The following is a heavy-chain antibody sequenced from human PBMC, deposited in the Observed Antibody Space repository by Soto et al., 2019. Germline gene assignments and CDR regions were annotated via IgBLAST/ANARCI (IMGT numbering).Heavy chain of an antibody. Sequence: PSETLSLTCTVSRGSISSGGYYWRWIRQHPGKGQERIGYLYYSGSTYYNPSLKSRVTISVDTPKNQFSLQRSSVTAADTAVYYCAREPIVVVVAATQSYYYYGMDVWGQGTTVTVSS. CDR1: RGSISSGGYY. D-gene: IGHD2-15*01. CDR3: AREPIVVVVAATQSYYYYGMDV. CDR2: LYYSGST. V-gene: IGHV4-31*03. J-gene: IGHJ6*02.